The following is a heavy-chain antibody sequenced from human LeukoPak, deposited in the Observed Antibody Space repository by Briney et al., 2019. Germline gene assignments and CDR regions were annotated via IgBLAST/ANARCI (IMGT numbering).Heavy chain of an antibody. CDR2: IYRDGSGI. CDR1: GFTFSSQW. J-gene: IGHJ4*02. V-gene: IGHV3-74*01. Sequence: PGGSLRLSCAASGFTFSSQWMHWVRQAPGKGLVWVSRIYRDGSGIIYADPVKGRFTISRDNAKNTLYLQMNSLRAEDTAVYYCARGSSSSWYEGGRSPLHFDYWGQGTLVTVSS. D-gene: IGHD6-13*01. CDR3: ARGSSSSWYEGGRSPLHFDY.